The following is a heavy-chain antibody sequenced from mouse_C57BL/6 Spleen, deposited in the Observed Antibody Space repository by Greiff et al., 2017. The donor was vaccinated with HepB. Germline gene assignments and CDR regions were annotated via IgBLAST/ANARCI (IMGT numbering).Heavy chain of an antibody. D-gene: IGHD1-1*01. CDR3: ARNYYGSNAMDY. J-gene: IGHJ4*01. CDR1: GFSLTSYG. V-gene: IGHV2-2*01. CDR2: IWSGGST. Sequence: VQRVESGPGLVQPSQSLSITCTVSGFSLTSYGGHWVRQSPGKGLEWLGVIWSGGSTDYNAAFISRLSISKDNSKSQVFFKMNSLQADDTAIYYCARNYYGSNAMDYWGQGTSVTVSS.